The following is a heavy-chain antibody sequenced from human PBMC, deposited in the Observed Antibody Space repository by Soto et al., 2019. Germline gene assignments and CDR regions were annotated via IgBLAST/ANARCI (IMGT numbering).Heavy chain of an antibody. Sequence: QVQLVESGGGVVQPGRSLRLSCAASGFTFSSYAMHWVRQAPGKGLEWVAVISYDGSNKYYADSVKGRFTISRDNSKNTRYLQMNSLRAEDTAVYYCARGWSFYDYWGQGTLVTVSS. D-gene: IGHD2-15*01. CDR1: GFTFSSYA. J-gene: IGHJ4*02. CDR3: ARGWSFYDY. CDR2: ISYDGSNK. V-gene: IGHV3-30-3*01.